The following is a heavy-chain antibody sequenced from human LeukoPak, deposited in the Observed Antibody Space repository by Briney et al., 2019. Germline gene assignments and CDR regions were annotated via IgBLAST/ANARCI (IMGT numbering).Heavy chain of an antibody. CDR2: IYSGGST. CDR1: GFTVSSNY. V-gene: IGHV3-53*01. D-gene: IGHD3-3*01. Sequence: GGSLRLSCAASGFTVSSNYMSWVRQAPGKGLEWVSVIYSGGSTYYADFVKGRFTISRDNSKNTLYLQMNSLRAEDTAVYYCAKDRGYDFWSGYGYDAFDIWGQGTMVTVSS. CDR3: AKDRGYDFWSGYGYDAFDI. J-gene: IGHJ3*02.